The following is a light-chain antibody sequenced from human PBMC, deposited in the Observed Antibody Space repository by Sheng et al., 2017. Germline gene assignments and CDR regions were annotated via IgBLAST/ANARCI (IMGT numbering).Light chain of an antibody. Sequence: DIQMTQSQSSLSASIGERVTITCRASRNINSYLNWYQQKPGKAPRLLIYAASTLQSGVPSRFSGTGSGTDFTLTISSLQPEDFASYYCQQTYSSLMYTFGQGTKLEIK. J-gene: IGKJ2*01. CDR2: AAS. V-gene: IGKV1-39*01. CDR3: QQTYSSLMYT. CDR1: RNINSY.